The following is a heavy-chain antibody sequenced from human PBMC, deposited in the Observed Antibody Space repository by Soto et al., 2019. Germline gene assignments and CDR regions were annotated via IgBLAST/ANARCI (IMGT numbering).Heavy chain of an antibody. CDR3: ARGDSSGWFQAEPEPHYYFDY. D-gene: IGHD6-19*01. V-gene: IGHV3-33*01. CDR1: GFTFSSYG. J-gene: IGHJ4*02. Sequence: GGSLRLSCAASGFTFSSYGMHWVRQAPGKGLEWVAVIWYDGSNKYYADSVKGRFTISRDNSKNTLYLQMNSLRAEDTAVYYCARGDSSGWFQAEPEPHYYFDYWGQGTLVTVSS. CDR2: IWYDGSNK.